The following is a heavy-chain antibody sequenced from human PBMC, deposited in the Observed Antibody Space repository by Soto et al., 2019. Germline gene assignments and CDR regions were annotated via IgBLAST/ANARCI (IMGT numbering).Heavy chain of an antibody. J-gene: IGHJ5*02. CDR1: GDSISSSSYY. Sequence: QLQLQESGPGLVKPSETLSLICTVSGDSISSSSYYWGWIRQPPGKGLEGIGTIYYSGTTYYNPSLNSRVKLSVDTSKNQFSLKLNSVTATDTAVYYCARHAYSAQIDLNWFDPWGQGTLVTVSS. D-gene: IGHD2-21*01. CDR2: IYYSGTT. CDR3: ARHAYSAQIDLNWFDP. V-gene: IGHV4-39*01.